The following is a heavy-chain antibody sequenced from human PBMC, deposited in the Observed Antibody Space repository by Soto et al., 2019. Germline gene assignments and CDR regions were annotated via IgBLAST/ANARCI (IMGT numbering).Heavy chain of an antibody. J-gene: IGHJ6*02. D-gene: IGHD3-16*01. CDR2: ISAYNGNT. Sequence: GASVKVSCKVSGYTFTSYGVTWVRQAPGQGLEWMGWISAYNGNTNYAQKLQGRVTMTTDTSTSTAYMELRSLRSDDTAVYYCARKGLGGSDYYYGLDGWGQGTTVTVSS. CDR3: ARKGLGGSDYYYGLDG. CDR1: GYTFTSYG. V-gene: IGHV1-18*04.